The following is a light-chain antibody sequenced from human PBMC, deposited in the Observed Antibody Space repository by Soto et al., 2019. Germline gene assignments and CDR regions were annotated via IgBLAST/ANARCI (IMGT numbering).Light chain of an antibody. Sequence: SALTQPPSPSGSPGQSVTIPCPGTSSDVCGYNYVSWYQQYPGRAPKLMIYEVTKRPSGVPDRFSGSKSGNTASLTVSGLQAEDEADYYCSSYAASNNFYFVFGGGTKVTVL. CDR3: SSYAASNNFYFV. CDR1: SSDVCGYNY. CDR2: EVT. V-gene: IGLV2-8*01. J-gene: IGLJ3*02.